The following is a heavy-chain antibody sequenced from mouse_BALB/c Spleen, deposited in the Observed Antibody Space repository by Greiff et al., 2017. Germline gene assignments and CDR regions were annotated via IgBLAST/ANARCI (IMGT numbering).Heavy chain of an antibody. D-gene: IGHD1-2*01. Sequence: VQLQQSGPELVKPGASVKISCKASGYTFTDYNMHWVKQSHGKSLEWIGYIYPGGGYTNYNEKFKGKATLTADTSSSTAYMRLSSLTSEDSAVYFCARSATTARGAMEYWGQGTSVTVSS. J-gene: IGHJ4*01. V-gene: IGHV1-83*01. CDR3: RSATTARGAMEY. CDR2: YPGGGYTN. CDR1: YTFTDYNM.